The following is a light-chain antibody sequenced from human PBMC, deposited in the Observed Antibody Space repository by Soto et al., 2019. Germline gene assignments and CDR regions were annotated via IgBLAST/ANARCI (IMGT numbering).Light chain of an antibody. CDR2: EVS. CDR3: SSYAGSNNVV. Sequence: QSALTQPPSASGSPGQSVTISCTGFSSDIGGYNYASWYQQHPGEAPKLMIYEVSKRPSGVPDRFSGSKSGNTASLTVSGLQAEDEADYYCSSYAGSNNVVFGGGTKVTVL. J-gene: IGLJ2*01. CDR1: SSDIGGYNY. V-gene: IGLV2-8*01.